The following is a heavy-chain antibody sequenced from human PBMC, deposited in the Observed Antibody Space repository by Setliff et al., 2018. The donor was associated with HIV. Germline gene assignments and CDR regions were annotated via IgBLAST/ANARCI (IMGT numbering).Heavy chain of an antibody. V-gene: IGHV4-39*01. CDR2: VYYTGST. D-gene: IGHD2-2*01. Sequence: SETLSLTCTVSGGSISTATFYWNWIRQPPGKALEWLGIVYYTGSTNYNPSLKSRVAMSVDTSRNQFSLRLNSVTAADTAVYYCARTHRYCSGNSCSKVSFDSWGQGALVTVSS. J-gene: IGHJ4*02. CDR1: GGSISTATFY. CDR3: ARTHRYCSGNSCSKVSFDS.